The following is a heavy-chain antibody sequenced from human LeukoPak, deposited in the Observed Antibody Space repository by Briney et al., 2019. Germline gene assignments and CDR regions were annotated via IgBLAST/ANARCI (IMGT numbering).Heavy chain of an antibody. Sequence: PSETLSLTCAVSGGSISSSNWWSWVRQPPGKGLEWIGEIYHSGSTNYNPSLKSRVTISVDTSKNQFSLNLTSLTAADTAVYYCARDRKYYYHMDVWGKGTTVTVS. D-gene: IGHD1-14*01. CDR3: ARDRKYYYHMDV. J-gene: IGHJ6*03. CDR1: GGSISSSNW. V-gene: IGHV4-4*02. CDR2: IYHSGST.